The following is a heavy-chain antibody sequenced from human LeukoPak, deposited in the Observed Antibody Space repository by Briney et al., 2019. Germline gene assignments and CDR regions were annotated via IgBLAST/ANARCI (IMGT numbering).Heavy chain of an antibody. CDR3: ATHPGGLPDY. D-gene: IGHD3-16*01. Sequence: PGGSLRLSCAASGFTFSSNWMSWVRQAPGKGLEWVANIKQDGSEKYYVDSVKGRFTISRDNAKNSLYLQMNSLRAEDTAVYYCATHPGGLPDYWGQGTLVTVSS. J-gene: IGHJ4*02. CDR1: GFTFSSNW. CDR2: IKQDGSEK. V-gene: IGHV3-7*01.